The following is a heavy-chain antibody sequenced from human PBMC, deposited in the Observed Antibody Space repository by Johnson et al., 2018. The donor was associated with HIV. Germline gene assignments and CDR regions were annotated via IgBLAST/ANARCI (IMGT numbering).Heavy chain of an antibody. CDR1: GFTFSDYY. D-gene: IGHD3-10*01. V-gene: IGHV3-30-3*01. J-gene: IGHJ3*02. Sequence: QVQLVESGGGLVQPGGSLRLSCAASGFTFSDYYKSWIRQAPGKGLEWVAVISYDGSNKYYADSVKGRFTISRDNSKNTLYLQMNSLRAEDTAVYYCAGGGGGYSEGAFDIWGQGTMVTVSS. CDR3: AGGGGGYSEGAFDI. CDR2: ISYDGSNK.